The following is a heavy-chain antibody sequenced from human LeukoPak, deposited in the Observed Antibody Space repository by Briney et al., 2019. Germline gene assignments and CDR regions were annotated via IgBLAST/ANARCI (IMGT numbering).Heavy chain of an antibody. V-gene: IGHV3-7*01. Sequence: GESLRPSCAASGFTFSSYALSWVRQAPGRGLEWLASVKGDGSATSYVDSVKGRFTISRDNAKNSLYLQMNSLRADDTALYYCARSRGDFWGQGTLVTVSS. CDR2: VKGDGSAT. CDR3: ARSRGDF. J-gene: IGHJ4*02. CDR1: GFTFSSYA.